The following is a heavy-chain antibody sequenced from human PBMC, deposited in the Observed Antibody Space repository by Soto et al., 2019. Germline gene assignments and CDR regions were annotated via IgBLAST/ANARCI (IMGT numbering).Heavy chain of an antibody. CDR3: ARIDYGDDY. J-gene: IGHJ4*01. D-gene: IGHD4-17*01. Sequence: SVKVSCKASGGTFSSYAISWVRQAPGQGLEWMGGIIPIFGTANYADSVKGRFTISRDNSKNTLYLQMSNLRVEDTAVYYCARIDYGDDYWGHGTLVTVS. CDR2: IIPIFGTA. CDR1: GGTFSSYA. V-gene: IGHV1-69*05.